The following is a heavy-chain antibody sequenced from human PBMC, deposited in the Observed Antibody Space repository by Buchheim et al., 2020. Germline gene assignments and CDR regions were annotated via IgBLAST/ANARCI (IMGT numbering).Heavy chain of an antibody. CDR1: GFTFSSYW. D-gene: IGHD3-10*01. CDR3: ARDRSYYGSGTPFVRSVVAVWFDP. V-gene: IGHV3-74*01. Sequence: EVQLVESGGGLVQPGGSLRLSCAASGFTFSSYWMHWVRQAPGKGLVWVSRINSDGSSTSYADSVKGRFTISRDNAKNTLYLQMNSLRAEDTAVYYCARDRSYYGSGTPFVRSVVAVWFDPWGQGTL. J-gene: IGHJ5*02. CDR2: INSDGSST.